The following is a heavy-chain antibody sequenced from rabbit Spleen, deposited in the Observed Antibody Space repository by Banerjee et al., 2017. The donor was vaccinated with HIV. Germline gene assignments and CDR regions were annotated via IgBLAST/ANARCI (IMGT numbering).Heavy chain of an antibody. D-gene: IGHD4-2*01. CDR2: IYGGSGST. CDR1: GFTLSNYW. Sequence: QEQLEESGGDLVKPEGSLTLTCTASGFTLSNYWVCWVRQAPGKGLEWIGCIYGGSGSTYYASWAKGRFTISKTSSTTVTLQMTSLTAADTATYFCARGGDAFSFALWGQGTLVTVS. V-gene: IGHV1S45*01. CDR3: ARGGDAFSFAL. J-gene: IGHJ3*01.